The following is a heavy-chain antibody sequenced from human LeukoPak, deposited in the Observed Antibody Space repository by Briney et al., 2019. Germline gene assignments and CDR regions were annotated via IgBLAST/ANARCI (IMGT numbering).Heavy chain of an antibody. CDR1: GGTFSSYA. Sequence: GASVKVSCKASGGTFSSYAISWVRQAPGQGLEWMGRIIPILGIANYAQKFQGRVTITADKSTSTAYMELSSLRPEDTAVYYCARMGYCSSTSCSLGIAAANYYYYGMDVWGQGTTVTVSS. CDR2: IIPILGIA. CDR3: ARMGYCSSTSCSLGIAAANYYYYGMDV. D-gene: IGHD2-2*01. J-gene: IGHJ6*02. V-gene: IGHV1-69*04.